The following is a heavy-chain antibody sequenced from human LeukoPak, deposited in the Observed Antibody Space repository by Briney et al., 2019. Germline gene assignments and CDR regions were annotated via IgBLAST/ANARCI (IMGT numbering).Heavy chain of an antibody. Sequence: GGSLRLSCAASGFTFSSYAMHWVRQAPGKGLEWVAVISYDGSNKYYADSVKGRFTISRDNSKNTLYLQMNSLRAEDTAVYYCARETYYYDSSGYYNLTFEGGFDYWGQGTLVTVSS. J-gene: IGHJ4*02. CDR2: ISYDGSNK. V-gene: IGHV3-30*04. CDR3: ARETYYYDSSGYYNLTFEGGFDY. D-gene: IGHD3-22*01. CDR1: GFTFSSYA.